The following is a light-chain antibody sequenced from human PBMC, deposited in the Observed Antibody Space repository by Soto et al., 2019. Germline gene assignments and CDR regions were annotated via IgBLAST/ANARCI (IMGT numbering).Light chain of an antibody. CDR1: QSIHTS. V-gene: IGKV3-11*01. CDR2: DST. CDR3: QQSNVWPPIT. Sequence: VLTQSPATLSLSPGDSATLSCRDSQSIHTSLAWYQQKSGKPPRLVIYDSTLRANGVPDRFGGSRSGTEFTLTINSLEPEDFAVYYCQQSNVWPPITCGQGTRLEIK. J-gene: IGKJ5*01.